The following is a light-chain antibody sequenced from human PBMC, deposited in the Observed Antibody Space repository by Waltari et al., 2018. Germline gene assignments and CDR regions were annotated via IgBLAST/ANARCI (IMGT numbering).Light chain of an antibody. CDR3: QQYNNWPPT. CDR1: QSVRSN. Sequence: EIVMTQSPATLSVSPGDRPTLPCRASQSVRSNLAWYQQKPGQAPRLLIYGASTRATGIPARFSGSGSGTEFTLTISSLQSEDFAVYYCQQYNNWPPTFGGGTKVEIK. V-gene: IGKV3-15*01. J-gene: IGKJ4*01. CDR2: GAS.